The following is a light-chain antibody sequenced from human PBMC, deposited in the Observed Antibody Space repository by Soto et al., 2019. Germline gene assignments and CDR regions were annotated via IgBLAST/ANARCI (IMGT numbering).Light chain of an antibody. CDR3: QQRHMWTIT. J-gene: IGKJ5*01. V-gene: IGKV4-1*01. CDR2: KAS. CDR1: QSVLYSSNNKNY. Sequence: DSVMTQSPDSLAVSLCERATINCNSRQSVLYSSNNKNYLAWYQQKPGKAPKLLIYKASTLKSGVPSRFSGSGSGTEFTLTISSLKHEDSAVYYCQQRHMWTITFGQGTRLEIK.